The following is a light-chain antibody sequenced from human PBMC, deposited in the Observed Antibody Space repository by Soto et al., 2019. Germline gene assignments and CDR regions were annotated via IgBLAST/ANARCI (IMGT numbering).Light chain of an antibody. CDR1: QDINNY. Sequence: DIQMTQSPSSLSASVGDRVTITCRASQDINNYLAWYQVQPGKGPKLLIYAASTLQSGVPSRFSGSASGTDFTITISSLQPEDVATYFCQKYNSSPRTFGQGTRVEI. CDR3: QKYNSSPRT. V-gene: IGKV1-27*01. CDR2: AAS. J-gene: IGKJ1*01.